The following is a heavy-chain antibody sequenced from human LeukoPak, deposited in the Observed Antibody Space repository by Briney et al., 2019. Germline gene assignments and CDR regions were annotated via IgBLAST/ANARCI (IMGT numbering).Heavy chain of an antibody. V-gene: IGHV3-23*01. CDR1: GFTFSSYA. D-gene: IGHD3-3*01. CDR3: AKMYYDFWSGYYPQGNWFDP. CDR2: ISGSGGST. J-gene: IGHJ5*02. Sequence: PGGSLRLSCAASGFTFSSYAMSWVRQAPGKGLEWVSAISGSGGSTYYADSVKGRFTISRDNSKNTLYLQMNSLRAEDTAVYYCAKMYYDFWSGYYPQGNWFDPWGQGTLVTVPS.